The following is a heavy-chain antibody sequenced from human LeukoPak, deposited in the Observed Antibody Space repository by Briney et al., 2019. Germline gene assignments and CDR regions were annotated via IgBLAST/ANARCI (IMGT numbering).Heavy chain of an antibody. CDR3: ARVFRYYYDSSGYYGY. CDR2: ISAYNDNT. CDR1: GYTFTSYG. J-gene: IGHJ4*02. V-gene: IGHV1-18*01. Sequence: ASVKVSCKASGYTFTSYGISWVRQAPGQGLEWMGWISAYNDNTNYAQKLQGRVTMTTDTSTSTAYMELRSLRSDDTAVYYCARVFRYYYDSSGYYGYWGQGTLVTVSS. D-gene: IGHD3-22*01.